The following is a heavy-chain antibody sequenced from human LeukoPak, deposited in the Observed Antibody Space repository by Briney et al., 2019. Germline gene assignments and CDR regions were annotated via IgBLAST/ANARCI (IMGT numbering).Heavy chain of an antibody. CDR3: ARLSGAFGGNIRARGVFID. CDR2: IYHSGST. D-gene: IGHD3-10*01. CDR1: GGSISSSNW. J-gene: IGHJ4*02. V-gene: IGHV4-4*02. Sequence: PSGTLSLTCAVSGGSISSSNWWSWVRQPPGKGLEWIGEIYHSGSTNYNPSLKSRVTISVDKSKNQFSLKLSSVTAADTGVYYCARLSGAFGGNIRARGVFIDWGQGTQVTVSS.